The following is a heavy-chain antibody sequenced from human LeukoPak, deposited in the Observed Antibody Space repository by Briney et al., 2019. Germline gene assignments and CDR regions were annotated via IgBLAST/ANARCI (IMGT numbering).Heavy chain of an antibody. CDR3: AREISGERTYYFDY. CDR2: ISSSGSTI. CDR1: GFTFSDYY. J-gene: IGHJ4*01. Sequence: GGSLRLSCAASGFTFSDYYMSWIRQAPGKGLEWVSYISSSGSTIYYADSVKGRVTISRDNAKNSLYLQMNSLRAEDTAVYYCAREISGERTYYFDYWGPGALVAVSS. D-gene: IGHD2-15*01. V-gene: IGHV3-11*01.